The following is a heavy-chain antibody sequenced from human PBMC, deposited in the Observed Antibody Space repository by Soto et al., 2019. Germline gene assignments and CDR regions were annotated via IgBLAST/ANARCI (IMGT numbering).Heavy chain of an antibody. Sequence: GSGPTLVNPTHTLTLTCTFSGFSLSTSGMCVSWIRQPPGKALEWLALIDWDDDKYYSTSLKTRLTISKDTSKNQVVLTMTNMDPVDTATYYCARTNYPPPIAAAGPYGGSYYYYGMDVWGQGTTVTVSS. V-gene: IGHV2-70*01. J-gene: IGHJ6*02. CDR1: GFSLSTSGMC. CDR2: IDWDDDK. CDR3: ARTNYPPPIAAAGPYGGSYYYYGMDV. D-gene: IGHD6-13*01.